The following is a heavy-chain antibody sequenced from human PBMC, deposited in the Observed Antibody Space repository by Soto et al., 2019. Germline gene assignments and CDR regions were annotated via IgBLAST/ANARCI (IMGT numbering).Heavy chain of an antibody. CDR1: GFTFSSYS. Sequence: EVQLVESGGGLVQPGGSLRLSCAASGFTFSSYSMNWVRQAPGKGLEWVSYISSSSRTIYYADSVKGRYTISRDNAKNSLYLQMNSLRDEDTAVYYCAILVGATYHFDYWGQGTLGIVSS. CDR2: ISSSSRTI. J-gene: IGHJ4*02. D-gene: IGHD1-26*01. V-gene: IGHV3-48*02. CDR3: AILVGATYHFDY.